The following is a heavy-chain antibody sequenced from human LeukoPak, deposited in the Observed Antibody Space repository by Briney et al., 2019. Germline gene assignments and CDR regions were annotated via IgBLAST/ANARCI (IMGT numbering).Heavy chain of an antibody. CDR3: ARTSGVVPAAMWVFDP. J-gene: IGHJ5*02. CDR2: ISAYNGNT. V-gene: IGHV1-18*01. CDR1: GYTFTSYG. D-gene: IGHD2-2*01. Sequence: ASVKVSCKASGYTFTSYGISWVRQAPGQGLEWMGWISAYNGNTNYAQKLQGRVTMTTDTSTSTAYMELRSLRSDDTAVYYCARTSGVVPAAMWVFDPWGQGTLVTVSS.